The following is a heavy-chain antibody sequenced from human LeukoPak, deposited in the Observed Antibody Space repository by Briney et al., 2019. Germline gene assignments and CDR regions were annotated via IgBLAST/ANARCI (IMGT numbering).Heavy chain of an antibody. D-gene: IGHD3-9*01. CDR2: ISFDGTSK. J-gene: IGHJ1*01. CDR1: GFTFRNYG. V-gene: IGHV3-30*18. CDR3: AKVDTGYYQGTEF. Sequence: GRSLRLSCAASGFTFRNYGMHWVRQAPGKGLEWVAVISFDGTSKYYADSVKGRFTISRDNSKDTLYLQLNSLRAEDTAVFYCAKVDTGYYQGTEFWGQGTLVTVSS.